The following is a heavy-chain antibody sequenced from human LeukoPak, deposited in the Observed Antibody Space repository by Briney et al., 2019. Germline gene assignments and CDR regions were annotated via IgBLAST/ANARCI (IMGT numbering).Heavy chain of an antibody. J-gene: IGHJ4*02. Sequence: PVGSLRLSCAASGFIFSNYWMSWVRQAPGKGLEWVANIKPDGSETNYVDSLKGRFTISRDNAKNSVYLQMNRLRAEDTAVYYCAGPPQAGPFDYWGQGVLVSVSS. CDR3: AGPPQAGPFDY. D-gene: IGHD6-19*01. CDR1: GFIFSNYW. V-gene: IGHV3-7*01. CDR2: IKPDGSET.